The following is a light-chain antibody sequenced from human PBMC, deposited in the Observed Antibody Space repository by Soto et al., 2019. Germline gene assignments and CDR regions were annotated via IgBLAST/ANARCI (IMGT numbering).Light chain of an antibody. J-gene: IGLJ3*02. CDR2: EVT. CDR1: SSDVGGYNY. Sequence: QSALTQPASVSGSPGQSITISCTGTSSDVGGYNYVSWYQQHPGKAPKLIIYEVTYRPSGVSNRFSGSKSGNAASLTISGLQGEDEADYYCSSFTTSTTWVFGGGTKVTVL. V-gene: IGLV2-14*01. CDR3: SSFTTSTTWV.